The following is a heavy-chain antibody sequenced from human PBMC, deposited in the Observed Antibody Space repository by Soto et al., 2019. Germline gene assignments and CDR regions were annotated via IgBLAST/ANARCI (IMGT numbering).Heavy chain of an antibody. V-gene: IGHV3-48*02. J-gene: IGHJ4*02. CDR2: ISGSGDTM. CDR3: SFNGTRRAY. CDR1: GVPFSSYN. Sequence: GGSLRLSCAASGVPFSSYNMNWVRQAPGKGLEWVSYISGSGDTMSYADSVKGRFTISRDNAKNSLYLQMNSLRDEDTAVYYCSFNGTRRAYWRQGTLVTVSS.